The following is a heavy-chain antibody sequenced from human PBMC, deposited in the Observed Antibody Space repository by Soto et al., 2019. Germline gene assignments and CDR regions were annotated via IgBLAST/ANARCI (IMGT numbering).Heavy chain of an antibody. J-gene: IGHJ4*02. CDR2: IYHSGST. CDR3: TAGAIFGVVTLDY. Sequence: QLQLQESGSGLVKPSQTLSLTCAVSGGSISSGGYSWSWIRQPPGKGLEWIGYIYHSGSTYYNPSLTSRFTISVERSTNQFSLKLSSMTAADTAVYYCTAGAIFGVVTLDYWGQGTLVTVSP. D-gene: IGHD3-3*01. V-gene: IGHV4-30-2*01. CDR1: GGSISSGGYS.